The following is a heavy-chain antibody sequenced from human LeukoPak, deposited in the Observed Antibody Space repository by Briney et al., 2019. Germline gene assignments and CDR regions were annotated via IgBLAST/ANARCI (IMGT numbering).Heavy chain of an antibody. CDR1: GFTFSSYD. D-gene: IGHD2-15*01. Sequence: GSLRLSCAASGFTFSSYDMHWVHQATGKGLEWVSAIGTAGDTYYPGSVKGRFTISRENAKNSLYLQMNSLRAGDTAVYYCARGYCSGGSCYFDYWGQGTLSPSPQ. V-gene: IGHV3-13*01. CDR2: IGTAGDT. CDR3: ARGYCSGGSCYFDY. J-gene: IGHJ4*02.